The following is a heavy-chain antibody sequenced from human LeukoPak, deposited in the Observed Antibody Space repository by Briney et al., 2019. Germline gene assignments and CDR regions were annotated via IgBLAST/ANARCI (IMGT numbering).Heavy chain of an antibody. Sequence: PGGSLRLSCAASGFTFSSYEMNWVRQAPGKGLEWVSYISSSGSTIYYADSVKGRFTISRDNAKNSLYLQMNSLRAEDTAVYYCARDTPPYYDYVWGSQGVFDCWGQGTLVTVSS. V-gene: IGHV3-48*03. CDR2: ISSSGSTI. D-gene: IGHD3-16*01. J-gene: IGHJ4*02. CDR1: GFTFSSYE. CDR3: ARDTPPYYDYVWGSQGVFDC.